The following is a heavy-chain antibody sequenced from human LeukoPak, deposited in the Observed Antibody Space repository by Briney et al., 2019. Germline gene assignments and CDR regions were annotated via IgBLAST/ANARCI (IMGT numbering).Heavy chain of an antibody. D-gene: IGHD2-15*01. V-gene: IGHV5-51*01. Sequence: GESLKISCKGSGYRFTSYWIGWVRQMPGKGLEWMGIIYPGDSDTRYSPSFQGQVTISADKSISTAYLQWSSLKASDTAMYYRARYCSGGSCYRRALDYWGQGTLVTVSS. CDR1: GYRFTSYW. CDR2: IYPGDSDT. J-gene: IGHJ4*02. CDR3: ARYCSGGSCYRRALDY.